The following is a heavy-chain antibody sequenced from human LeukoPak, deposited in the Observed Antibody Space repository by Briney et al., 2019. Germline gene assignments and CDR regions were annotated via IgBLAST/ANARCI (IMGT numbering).Heavy chain of an antibody. D-gene: IGHD2-15*01. CDR2: IYHSGST. J-gene: IGHJ4*02. CDR3: ARAYCSGGSCYSYFDY. V-gene: IGHV4-38-2*02. CDR1: GYSISSGYY. Sequence: SETLSLTCTVSGYSISSGYYWGWIRQPPGKGLEWIGSIYHSGSTYYNPSLKSRVTISVDTSKNQFSLKLSSVTAADTAVYYCARAYCSGGSCYSYFDYWGQGTLVTVSS.